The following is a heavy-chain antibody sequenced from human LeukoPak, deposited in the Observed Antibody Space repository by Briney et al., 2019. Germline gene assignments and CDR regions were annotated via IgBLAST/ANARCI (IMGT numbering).Heavy chain of an antibody. V-gene: IGHV3-66*01. CDR3: ARFDPFGGTWFED. D-gene: IGHD3-9*01. CDR1: GFTVSSNY. J-gene: IGHJ5*02. Sequence: GGSLRLSRAASGFTVSSNYMKWVRQAPGKGLEWVSVVFSGGATHYADSVTGRFTVSRDTSKNTVYLQMTGLGADDTAVYYCARFDPFGGTWFEDWGQGTLVIVSS. CDR2: VFSGGAT.